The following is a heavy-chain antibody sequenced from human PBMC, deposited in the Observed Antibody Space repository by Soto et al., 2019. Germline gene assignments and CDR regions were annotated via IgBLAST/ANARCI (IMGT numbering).Heavy chain of an antibody. J-gene: IGHJ6*02. D-gene: IGHD3-22*01. CDR2: IWYDGSKK. CDR3: ARSNSCYSSYYYYGMDV. CDR1: GFTFSANG. Sequence: QVQLVESGGGVVQPGRSLRLSCAASGFTFSANGMHWVRQAPGKELEWVAVIWYDGSKKYYADSVKGRFTISRDNSKNTLYLQMNSLRAEDTSVYYCARSNSCYSSYYYYGMDVWGQGTTVTV. V-gene: IGHV3-33*01.